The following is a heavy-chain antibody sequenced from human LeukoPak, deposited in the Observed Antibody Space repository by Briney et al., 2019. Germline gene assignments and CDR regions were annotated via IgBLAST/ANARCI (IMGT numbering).Heavy chain of an antibody. V-gene: IGHV1-2*02. CDR2: MNPKRGDT. CDR3: ARNKEGKSLDY. J-gene: IGHJ4*02. Sequence: GASVEVSCKASGYTFTDYYIHWVRQAPGQGLEWMAWMNPKRGDTSYAQKFQGRVTMTRDTSISTAYMELSRLRFDDTAVYYCARNKEGKSLDYWGQGTLVTVSS. CDR1: GYTFTDYY.